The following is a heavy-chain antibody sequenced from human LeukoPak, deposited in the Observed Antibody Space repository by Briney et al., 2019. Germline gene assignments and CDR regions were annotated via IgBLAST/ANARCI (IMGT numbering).Heavy chain of an antibody. CDR2: INPSGGST. D-gene: IGHD2-15*01. CDR3: ARDSAGYCSGGSCYAIDY. V-gene: IGHV1-46*03. J-gene: IGHJ4*02. CDR1: GYTFTSYY. Sequence: ASXKVSCKASGYTFTSYYMHWVRQAPGQGLEWMGIINPSGGSTSYAQKFQGRVTMTRDTSTSTVYMELSSLRSEDTAVYYCARDSAGYCSGGSCYAIDYWGQGTLVTVSS.